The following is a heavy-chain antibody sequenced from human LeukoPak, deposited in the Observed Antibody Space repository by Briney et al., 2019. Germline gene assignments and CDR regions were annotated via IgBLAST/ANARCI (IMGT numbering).Heavy chain of an antibody. J-gene: IGHJ4*02. V-gene: IGHV3-53*01. Sequence: GGSLRLSCAASGFTVSSSYMSWVRQAPGKGLEWVSVIYSGGSTYYTDSVKGRFTISRDNAKNSLYLQMNSLRDEDTAVYYCARLTTVTTLLDYWGQGTLVIVSS. CDR2: IYSGGST. CDR3: ARLTTVTTLLDY. D-gene: IGHD4-17*01. CDR1: GFTVSSSY.